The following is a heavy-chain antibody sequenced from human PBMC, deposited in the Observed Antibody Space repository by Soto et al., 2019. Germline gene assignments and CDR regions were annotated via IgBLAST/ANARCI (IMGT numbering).Heavy chain of an antibody. CDR1: GFTFSSYG. D-gene: IGHD2-15*01. Sequence: QVQLVESGGGVVQPGRSLRLSCAASGFTFSSYGMHWVRQAPGKGLEWVAVISYDGSNKYYADSVKGRFTISRDNSKKTLYLQMNSLRAEDTAVYYCAKLGVGYCSGGSCYETRNYFDYWGQGTLVTVSS. CDR3: AKLGVGYCSGGSCYETRNYFDY. CDR2: ISYDGSNK. V-gene: IGHV3-30*18. J-gene: IGHJ4*02.